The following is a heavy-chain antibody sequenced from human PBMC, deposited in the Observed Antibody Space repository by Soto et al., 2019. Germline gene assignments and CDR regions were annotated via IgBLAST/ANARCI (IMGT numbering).Heavy chain of an antibody. CDR2: IYYSGST. V-gene: IGHV4-39*01. J-gene: IGHJ6*02. D-gene: IGHD6-13*01. Sequence: QLQLQESGPGLVKPSETLSLTCTVSGGSISSSSYYWGWIRQPPGKGLEWIGSIYYSGSTYYNPSLKIRVTISVDTSKNQFSLKLSSVTGAATAVYYCARPGIAAAGPYYYGMDVWGQGTTVTVSS. CDR3: ARPGIAAAGPYYYGMDV. CDR1: GGSISSSSYY.